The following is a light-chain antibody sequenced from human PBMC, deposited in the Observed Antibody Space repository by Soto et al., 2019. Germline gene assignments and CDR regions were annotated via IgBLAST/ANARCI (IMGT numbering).Light chain of an antibody. CDR1: QGIRNF. V-gene: IGKV1-27*01. CDR3: QKYSIVPV. CDR2: AAS. J-gene: IGKJ3*01. Sequence: DIQMTQSPTSLSASVGDRVTITCRASQGIRNFVAWYQQKPGKAPKLLIYAASTLQSGVPSRFSGSGSGTEVTLTINSLQPEGVATYSCQKYSIVPVFGPGTKVEIK.